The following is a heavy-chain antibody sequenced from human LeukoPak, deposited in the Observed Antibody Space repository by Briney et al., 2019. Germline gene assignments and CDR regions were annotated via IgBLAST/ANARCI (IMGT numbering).Heavy chain of an antibody. Sequence: ASVKVSCKASGGTFNSYAISWVRQAPGQGLEWMGRIIPIFGTANYAQKFQGRVTITTDESTSTAYMELSSLRSEDTAVYYCARGPREYSSGWHFDYWGRGTLVTVSS. CDR1: GGTFNSYA. CDR2: IIPIFGTA. CDR3: ARGPREYSSGWHFDY. D-gene: IGHD6-19*01. J-gene: IGHJ4*02. V-gene: IGHV1-69*05.